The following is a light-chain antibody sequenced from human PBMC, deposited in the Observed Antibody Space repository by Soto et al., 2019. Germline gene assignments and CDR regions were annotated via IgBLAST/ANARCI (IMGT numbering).Light chain of an antibody. CDR2: DAS. J-gene: IGKJ4*01. Sequence: EIVMTQSPATLSVSPGERATLSCRASQSVSSKLAWYQQKPGQAPRLLIYDASTRATGIPARFSGSGSGTEFTLTISSLQSEDFAVYYCQQYKDWPLTFGGGTRVEFK. CDR3: QQYKDWPLT. CDR1: QSVSSK. V-gene: IGKV3-15*01.